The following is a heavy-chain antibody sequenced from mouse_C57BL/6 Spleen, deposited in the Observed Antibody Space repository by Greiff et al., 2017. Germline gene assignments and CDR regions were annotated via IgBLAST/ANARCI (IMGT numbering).Heavy chain of an antibody. Sequence: EVQLQESGGGLVQPKGSLKLSCAASGFTFNTYAMHWVRQAPGKGLEWVARIRSKSSNYATYYADSVKDSFTISRDDSQSMLYLQMNHLKTEDTAMYYGVRYYYDYDGSYYYAMDYWGQGTSVTVSS. CDR3: VRYYYDYDGSYYYAMDY. D-gene: IGHD2-4*01. V-gene: IGHV10-3*01. J-gene: IGHJ4*01. CDR1: GFTFNTYA. CDR2: IRSKSSNYAT.